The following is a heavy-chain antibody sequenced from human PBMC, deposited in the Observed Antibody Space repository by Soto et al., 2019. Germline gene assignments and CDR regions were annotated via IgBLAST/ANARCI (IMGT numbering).Heavy chain of an antibody. CDR2: IYYSGST. V-gene: IGHV4-39*01. Sequence: SETLSLTCTVSGGSISSSSYYWGWIRQPPGKGLEWIGSIYYSGSTYYNPSLKSRVTISVDTSKNQFSLKLSSVTAADTAVYYCARVSWREKYGMDVWGQGTTVTVSS. CDR3: ARVSWREKYGMDV. J-gene: IGHJ6*02. CDR1: GGSISSSSYY.